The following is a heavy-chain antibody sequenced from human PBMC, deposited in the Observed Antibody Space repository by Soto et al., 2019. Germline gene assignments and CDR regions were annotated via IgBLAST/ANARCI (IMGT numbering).Heavy chain of an antibody. V-gene: IGHV1-69*04. CDR3: ARDGLDELELPPGPLFDP. CDR1: GGTFSSYT. D-gene: IGHD1-7*01. CDR2: IIPILGIA. J-gene: IGHJ5*02. Sequence: GASVKVSCKASGGTFSSYTISWVRQAPGQGLEWMGRIIPILGIANYAQKFQGRVTITADKSTSTAYMELSSLRSEDTAVYYCARDGLDELELPPGPLFDPWGQGTLVTVSS.